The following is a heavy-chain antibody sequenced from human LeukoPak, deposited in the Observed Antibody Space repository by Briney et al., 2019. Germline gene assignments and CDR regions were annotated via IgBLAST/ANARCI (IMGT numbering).Heavy chain of an antibody. J-gene: IGHJ4*02. CDR1: GFTFSSYA. V-gene: IGHV3-23*01. D-gene: IGHD6-19*01. CDR2: ISGSGGST. Sequence: GGSLRLSCAASGFTFSSYAMSWVRQAPGKGLEWVSAISGSGGSTYYADSVKGRFTISRDNSKNTLYLQIDSLRVEDTAMYYCAKDTSGWARDYWGQGTLVSVSS. CDR3: AKDTSGWARDY.